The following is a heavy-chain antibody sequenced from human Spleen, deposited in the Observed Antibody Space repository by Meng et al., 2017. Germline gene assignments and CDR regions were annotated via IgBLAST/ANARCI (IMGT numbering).Heavy chain of an antibody. CDR3: ARVRSGWSRGVDY. CDR2: IYPRDSDT. Sequence: GESLKISCKGSGYSFTTYWIGWVRQMPGKGLEWMGVIYPRDSDTRYSPSFQGQVTISADTSIGTAYLQWSSLKASDSAMYYCARVRSGWSRGVDYWGQGTLVTVSS. CDR1: GYSFTTYW. J-gene: IGHJ4*02. V-gene: IGHV5-51*01. D-gene: IGHD6-19*01.